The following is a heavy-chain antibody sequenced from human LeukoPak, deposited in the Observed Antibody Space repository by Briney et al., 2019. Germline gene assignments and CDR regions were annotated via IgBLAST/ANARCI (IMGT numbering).Heavy chain of an antibody. Sequence: GGSLRLSCAASGLMFSSYGMHWVRQAPGKGLEWVAVIWSDGSNKYYADSVKGRFTISRDNSKNTLYLQMNSLRAEDTAVYYCAKEVVDVVPAATLDYWGQGTLVTVSS. V-gene: IGHV3-30*02. CDR1: GLMFSSYG. CDR3: AKEVVDVVPAATLDY. J-gene: IGHJ4*02. D-gene: IGHD2-2*01. CDR2: IWSDGSNK.